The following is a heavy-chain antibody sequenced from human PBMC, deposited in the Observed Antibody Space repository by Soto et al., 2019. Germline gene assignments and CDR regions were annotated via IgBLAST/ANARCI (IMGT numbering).Heavy chain of an antibody. D-gene: IGHD3-16*01. V-gene: IGHV3-48*01. Sequence: GGSLRLSCAASGFTFSSYSMNWVRQAPGKGLEWVSYISSSSSTIYYADSVKGRFTISRDNAKNSLYLQMNSLSAEDTAVYYCARDSSPDYAIEGAFDIWGQGTMVTVTS. J-gene: IGHJ3*02. CDR2: ISSSSSTI. CDR1: GFTFSSYS. CDR3: ARDSSPDYAIEGAFDI.